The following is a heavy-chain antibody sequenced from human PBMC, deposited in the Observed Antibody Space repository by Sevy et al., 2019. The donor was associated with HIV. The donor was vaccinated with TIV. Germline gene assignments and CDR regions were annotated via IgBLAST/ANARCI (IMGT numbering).Heavy chain of an antibody. CDR2: INRDGSST. CDR1: GFSFSIYW. V-gene: IGHV3-74*03. J-gene: IGHJ4*02. D-gene: IGHD5-18*01. CDR3: VREGVGGYSYGFDY. Sequence: GGSLRLSCAASGFSFSIYWMHWVRQVPGKGLVWVSRINRDGSSTTYADSVKGRFTFSRDNAKNTLFLQMNSLRVEDTAVYYCVREGVGGYSYGFDYWVQGTLVTVSS.